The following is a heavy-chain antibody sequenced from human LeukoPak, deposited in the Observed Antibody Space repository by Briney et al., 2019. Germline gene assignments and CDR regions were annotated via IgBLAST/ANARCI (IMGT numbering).Heavy chain of an antibody. CDR1: GGSFSGYY. J-gene: IGHJ5*02. Sequence: PSETLSLTCAVYGGSFSGYYWSWIRQPPGKGLEWIGEINHSGSTNYNPSLKSRVTISVDTSKNQFSLKLSSVTAADTAVYYCARDRRLGFRNWFDPWGQGNPGHRLL. V-gene: IGHV4-34*01. CDR3: ARDRRLGFRNWFDP. CDR2: INHSGST. D-gene: IGHD3-10*01.